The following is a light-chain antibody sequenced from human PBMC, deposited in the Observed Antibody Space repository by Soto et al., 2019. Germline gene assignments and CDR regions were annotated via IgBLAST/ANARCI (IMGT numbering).Light chain of an antibody. CDR1: SSDVGDYKL. CDR2: EGS. CDR3: CLYVRSTTFYV. Sequence: HSALTQPASVSGSPGQSITTSCTGTSSDVGDYKLVSWYQQHPGKAPKLMIYEGSKRPSGVSNRFSGSKSGNTASLTIAGLQAEDEADYYCCLYVRSTTFYVFGTGTKLTVL. J-gene: IGLJ1*01. V-gene: IGLV2-23*01.